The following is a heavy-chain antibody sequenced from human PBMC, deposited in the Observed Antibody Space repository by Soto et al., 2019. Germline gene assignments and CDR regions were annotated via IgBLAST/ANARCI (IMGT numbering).Heavy chain of an antibody. CDR3: TATTVTTGFAY. V-gene: IGHV3-73*01. CDR2: IRSKANNYAT. J-gene: IGHJ4*02. D-gene: IGHD4-17*01. Sequence: EVQLVESGGGLVQPGGSLKLSCAASGFTFSGSAIHWVRQASGKGLEWVGRIRSKANNYATEYAASVKGRFSISREDSKDTAYLQMSSLQPDDTAVYYCTATTVTTGFAYWGQGTLVTVSS. CDR1: GFTFSGSA.